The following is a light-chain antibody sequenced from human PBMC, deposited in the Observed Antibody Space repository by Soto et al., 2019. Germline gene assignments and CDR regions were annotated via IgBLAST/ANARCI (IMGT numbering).Light chain of an antibody. CDR2: DVS. CDR3: SSYTSSSTYV. Sequence: QSALTQPASVSRSPGQSITISCTGTSSDVGGYNYVSWYQQHPGKAPKLMIYDVSNRPSGVSNRFSGSKSGNTASLTISGLQAEDEADYYCSSYTSSSTYVFGTGTKLTGL. V-gene: IGLV2-14*01. J-gene: IGLJ1*01. CDR1: SSDVGGYNY.